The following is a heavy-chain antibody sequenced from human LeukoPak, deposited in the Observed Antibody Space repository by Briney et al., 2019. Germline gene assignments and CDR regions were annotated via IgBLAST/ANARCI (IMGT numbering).Heavy chain of an antibody. V-gene: IGHV4-39*01. J-gene: IGHJ4*02. D-gene: IGHD5-18*01. CDR3: ARLPGYPHYFDY. Sequence: PSETLSLTCTVSGGSISSSSYYWGWTRQPPGKGLEWIGSIYYSGSTYYNPSLKSRVTISVDTSKNQFSLKLSSVTAADTAVYYCARLPGYPHYFDYWGQGTLVTVSS. CDR2: IYYSGST. CDR1: GGSISSSSYY.